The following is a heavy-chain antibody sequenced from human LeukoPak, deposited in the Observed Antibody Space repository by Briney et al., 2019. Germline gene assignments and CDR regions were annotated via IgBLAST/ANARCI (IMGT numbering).Heavy chain of an antibody. J-gene: IGHJ4*02. CDR3: AKDARRGRDY. D-gene: IGHD3-10*01. Sequence: GGSLRLSCAASGFTFSSYTMNWVRQAPGKGLEWVSYISSSSTTIYYADSVKGRFTISRDNAKNSLYLQMNSLRAEDTAVYYCAKDARRGRDYWGQGTLVNVSS. CDR1: GFTFSSYT. V-gene: IGHV3-48*04. CDR2: ISSSSTTI.